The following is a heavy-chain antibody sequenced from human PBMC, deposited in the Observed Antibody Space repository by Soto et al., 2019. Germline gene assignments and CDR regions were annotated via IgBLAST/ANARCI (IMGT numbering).Heavy chain of an antibody. CDR2: IYYSGST. CDR3: ARGGFITMIVVWKLNWFDP. V-gene: IGHV4-39*01. J-gene: IGHJ5*02. D-gene: IGHD3-22*01. Sequence: ETLSLTCTVSGGSISSSSYYWGWIRQPPGKGLEWIGSIYYSGSTYYNPSLKSRVTISVDTSKNQFSLKLSSVTAADTAVYYCARGGFITMIVVWKLNWFDPWGQGTLVTVSS. CDR1: GGSISSSSYY.